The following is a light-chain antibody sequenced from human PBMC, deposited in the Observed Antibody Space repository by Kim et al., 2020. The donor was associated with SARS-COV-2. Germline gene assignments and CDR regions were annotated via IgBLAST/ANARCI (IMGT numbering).Light chain of an antibody. CDR2: RNN. Sequence: ELTQPPSASGTPGQRVTISCSGGSSNIGSNYVYWYQHLPGTAPKLLIYRNNQRPSGVPDRFSGSKSATSASLAISGLRSEDAADYYCAAWDGSLSGYVFGSGTKVTVL. CDR1: SSNIGSNY. J-gene: IGLJ1*01. CDR3: AAWDGSLSGYV. V-gene: IGLV1-47*01.